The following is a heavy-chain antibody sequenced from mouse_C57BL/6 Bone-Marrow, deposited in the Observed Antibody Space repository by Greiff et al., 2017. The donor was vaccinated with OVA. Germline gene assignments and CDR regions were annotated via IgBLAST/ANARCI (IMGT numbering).Heavy chain of an antibody. Sequence: VQVVESGPGLVQPSQSLSITCTVSGFSLTSYGVHWVRQSPGKGLEWLGVIWRGGSTDYNAAFMSRLSITKDNSKSQVFFKMNSLQADDTAIYYCAKKKDYYYGSSYVEYAMDYWRQGTSVTVSS. D-gene: IGHD1-1*01. CDR2: IWRGGST. CDR3: AKKKDYYYGSSYVEYAMDY. J-gene: IGHJ4*01. V-gene: IGHV2-5*01. CDR1: GFSLTSYG.